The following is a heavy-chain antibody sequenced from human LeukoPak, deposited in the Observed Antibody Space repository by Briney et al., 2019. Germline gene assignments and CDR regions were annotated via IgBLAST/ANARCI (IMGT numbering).Heavy chain of an antibody. J-gene: IGHJ4*02. CDR2: ISSSSSYI. CDR3: AKDPGYCSSTSCYALGYFDY. D-gene: IGHD2-2*01. V-gene: IGHV3-21*01. CDR1: GFTFSSYS. Sequence: PGGSLRLSCAASGFTFSSYSMNWVRQAPGKGLEWVSSISSSSSYIYYADSVKGRFTISRDNSKNALYLQMNSLRAEDTAVYYCAKDPGYCSSTSCYALGYFDYWGQGTLVTVSS.